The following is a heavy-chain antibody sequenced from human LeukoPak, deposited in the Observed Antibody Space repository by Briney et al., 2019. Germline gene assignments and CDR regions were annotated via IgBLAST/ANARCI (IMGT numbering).Heavy chain of an antibody. Sequence: PSETLSLTCTVSGGSISSYYWSWIRQPAGEGLEWIGRIYSSGSTNYNPSLKSRVTMSVDTSRNRFSLKLTSVTAADTGVYYCARMYSGTYGGIDYWGRGTTVTVSS. CDR1: GGSISSYY. CDR2: IYSSGST. V-gene: IGHV4-4*07. J-gene: IGHJ6*04. CDR3: ARMYSGTYGGIDY. D-gene: IGHD1-26*01.